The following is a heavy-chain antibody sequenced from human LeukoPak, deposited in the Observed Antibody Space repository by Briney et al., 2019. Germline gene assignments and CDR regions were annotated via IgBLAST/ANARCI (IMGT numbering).Heavy chain of an antibody. V-gene: IGHV3-7*01. CDR1: GFTFNTYW. CDR3: ARDIVGATGDAFDI. J-gene: IGHJ3*02. D-gene: IGHD1-26*01. Sequence: GGSLRLSCATSGFTFNTYWMTWVRQAPGKGLEWVANIKQDGSEKNYVDSVKGRFTISRDNAKNSLYLQMNSLRAEDTAVYYCARDIVGATGDAFDIWGQGTMVTVSS. CDR2: IKQDGSEK.